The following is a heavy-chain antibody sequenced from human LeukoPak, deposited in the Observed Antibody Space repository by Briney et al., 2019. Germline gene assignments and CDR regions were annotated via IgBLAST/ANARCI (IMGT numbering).Heavy chain of an antibody. CDR1: GFTFSSYW. V-gene: IGHV3-7*01. D-gene: IGHD2-2*01. CDR3: ARVDIVVVPAEAYYYMDV. Sequence: GGSLRLFCASSGFTFSSYWMSWVRQAPGKGLEWVANIKQDGSEKYYVDSVKGRFTISRDNAKNSLYLQMNSLRAEDTAVYYCARVDIVVVPAEAYYYMDVWGKGTTVTVSS. CDR2: IKQDGSEK. J-gene: IGHJ6*03.